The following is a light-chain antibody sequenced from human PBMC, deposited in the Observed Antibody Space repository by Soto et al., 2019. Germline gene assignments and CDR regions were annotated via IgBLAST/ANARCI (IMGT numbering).Light chain of an antibody. V-gene: IGLV2-14*01. CDR1: SSDVGGYNY. J-gene: IGLJ1*01. CDR2: GVS. Sequence: QAVVTQPASVSGSPGQSITISCTGTSSDVGGYNYVSWYQQHPGKAPKLIIYGVSDRPSGVSNRFSGSKSGDTASLTISGLHAEDEADYYCSSYTSTSTLYVFGTGTKLTVL. CDR3: SSYTSTSTLYV.